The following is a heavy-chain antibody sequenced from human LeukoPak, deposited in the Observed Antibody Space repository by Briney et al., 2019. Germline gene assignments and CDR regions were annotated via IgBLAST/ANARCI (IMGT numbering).Heavy chain of an antibody. Sequence: GGSLRLSCAASGFTFSSYAISWVRQAPGQGLEWMGRIIPILGIANYAQKFQGRVTITADKSTSTAYMELSSLRSEDTAVYYCARWTAVAGNFDYWGQGTLVTVSS. CDR1: GFTFSSYA. J-gene: IGHJ4*02. V-gene: IGHV1-69*04. CDR2: IIPILGIA. D-gene: IGHD6-19*01. CDR3: ARWTAVAGNFDY.